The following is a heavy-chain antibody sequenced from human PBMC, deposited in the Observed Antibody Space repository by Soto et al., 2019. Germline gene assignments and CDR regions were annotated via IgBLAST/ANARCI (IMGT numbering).Heavy chain of an antibody. D-gene: IGHD2-21*01. CDR3: PRGRGELDA. Sequence: SETLSLTCAVYGASLSDNYCNWLRQPPGKGLEWIGEINHSGNTNYNPSLRSRVTISIDTSKNQLSLNLRSVYAADKAVYSCPRGRGELDAWGQGTPVTVSS. CDR1: GASLSDNY. J-gene: IGHJ5*02. CDR2: INHSGNT. V-gene: IGHV4-34*01.